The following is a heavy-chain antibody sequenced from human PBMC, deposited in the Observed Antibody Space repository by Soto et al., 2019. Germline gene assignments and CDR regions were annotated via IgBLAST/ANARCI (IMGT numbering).Heavy chain of an antibody. CDR2: IYSGGST. Sequence: GGSLRLSCAASGFTVSSNYMSWVRQAPGKGLEWVSVIYSGGSTYYAEAVKGRFTISRHKSKNTLFLQMNSLTAEDTAVYYCARERNRYSYGFDYWGQGTLVTVSS. V-gene: IGHV3-66*01. CDR1: GFTVSSNY. D-gene: IGHD5-18*01. J-gene: IGHJ4*02. CDR3: ARERNRYSYGFDY.